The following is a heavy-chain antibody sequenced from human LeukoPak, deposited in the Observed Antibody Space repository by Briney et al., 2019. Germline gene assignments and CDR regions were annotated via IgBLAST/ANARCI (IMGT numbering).Heavy chain of an antibody. V-gene: IGHV3-23*01. J-gene: IGHJ4*02. CDR3: ARVITYYDSSGYYYWSGYFDY. Sequence: PGGSLRLSCAASGFTFSGFAMSWIRQAPGKGLEWVSSISRSGESTFYADSVRGRFTISRDNSKNTVSLQMNSLRAEDTALYYCARVITYYDSSGYYYWSGYFDYWGQGTLVTVSS. CDR2: ISRSGEST. D-gene: IGHD3-22*01. CDR1: GFTFSGFA.